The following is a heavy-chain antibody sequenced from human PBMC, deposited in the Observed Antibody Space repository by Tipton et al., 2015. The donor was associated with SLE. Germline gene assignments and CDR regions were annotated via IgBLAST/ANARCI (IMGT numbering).Heavy chain of an antibody. V-gene: IGHV3-7*01. D-gene: IGHD6-19*01. CDR3: ARDGSGWSAS. CDR1: GFTFSRYW. CDR2: MKPDGSEK. Sequence: GSLRLSCAASGFTFSRYWMSWVRQLPGKGLEWVANMKPDGSEKYYVDSVKGRFTISRDNAKNSLYLQMNSLRAEDTALYYCARDGSGWSASWGQGTLVTVSS. J-gene: IGHJ5*02.